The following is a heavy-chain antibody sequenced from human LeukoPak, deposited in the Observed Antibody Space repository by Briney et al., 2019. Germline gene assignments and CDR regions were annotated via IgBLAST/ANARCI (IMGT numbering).Heavy chain of an antibody. Sequence: GGSLRLSCGAPGITFSSYSMNWVRQAPGKGLEWVSYISSSGSTKYYADSVKGRFTISRDNARNSLYLHTHSLRAEDTAIYYCARLKLGYWYFDLWGRGTLLTVSS. D-gene: IGHD7-27*01. J-gene: IGHJ2*01. CDR2: ISSSGSTK. V-gene: IGHV3-48*01. CDR3: ARLKLGYWYFDL. CDR1: GITFSSYS.